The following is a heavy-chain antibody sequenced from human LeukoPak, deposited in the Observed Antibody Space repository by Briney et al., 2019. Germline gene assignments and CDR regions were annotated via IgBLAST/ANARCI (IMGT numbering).Heavy chain of an antibody. V-gene: IGHV4-59*01. J-gene: IGHJ3*02. Sequence: SETLSLTCTVSGVSISSYYWSWIRQPPGKGLEWIGYIYYSGSTNYNPSLKSRVTISVDTSKNHFSLKLSSVTAADTAVYYCARDVYYYDSSHSRAFDIWGQGTMVTVSS. CDR3: ARDVYYYDSSHSRAFDI. D-gene: IGHD3-22*01. CDR2: IYYSGST. CDR1: GVSISSYY.